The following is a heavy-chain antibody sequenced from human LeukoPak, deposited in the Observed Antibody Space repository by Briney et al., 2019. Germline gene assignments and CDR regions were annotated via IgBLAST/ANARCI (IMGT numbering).Heavy chain of an antibody. D-gene: IGHD6-19*01. CDR3: AKTASPGIAVAGNDY. J-gene: IGHJ4*02. CDR1: GFTFSSYA. V-gene: IGHV3-23*01. CDR2: ISGSGGST. Sequence: GGSLRLSCAASGFTFSSYAMSWVRQAPGKGLEWVSAISGSGGSTYYADSVKGRFTISRDNSKNTLYLQMNSPRAEDTAVYYCAKTASPGIAVAGNDYWGQGTLVTVSS.